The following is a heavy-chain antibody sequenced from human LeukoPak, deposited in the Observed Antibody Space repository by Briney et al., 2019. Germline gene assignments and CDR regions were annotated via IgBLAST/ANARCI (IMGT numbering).Heavy chain of an antibody. J-gene: IGHJ4*02. CDR3: AREGAPSMVRGVIIGGDFDY. Sequence: KPGGSLRLSCAASGFTFSSYSMNWVRQAPGRRLEWVSYISSSSSTIYYADSVKGRFTFSRDNAKNSLYLQMNSLRAEDTAVYYCAREGAPSMVRGVIIGGDFDYWGQGTLVTVSS. V-gene: IGHV3-48*04. CDR2: ISSSSSTI. D-gene: IGHD3-10*01. CDR1: GFTFSSYS.